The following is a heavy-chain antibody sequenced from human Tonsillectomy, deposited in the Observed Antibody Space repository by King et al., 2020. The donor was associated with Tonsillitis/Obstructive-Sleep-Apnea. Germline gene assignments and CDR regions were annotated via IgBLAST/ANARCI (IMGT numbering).Heavy chain of an antibody. J-gene: IGHJ6*03. V-gene: IGHV2-5*01. Sequence: TLKESGPTVVKPTQTLTLTCTLSGVSLDTRGVGVGWIRQPPGKALEWHALIYWNDDKNYSPSLKARLTITKNTPKNQVVLTMTNMDPLDTATYYCAHTSYPFGWGPGGYMDVWGKGTTVTVSS. D-gene: IGHD2-8*02. CDR3: AHTSYPFGWGPGGYMDV. CDR2: IYWNDDK. CDR1: GVSLDTRGVG.